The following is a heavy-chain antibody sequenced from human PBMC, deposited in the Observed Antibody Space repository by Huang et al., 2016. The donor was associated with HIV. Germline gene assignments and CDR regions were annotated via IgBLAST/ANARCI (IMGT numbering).Heavy chain of an antibody. CDR2: LCPLVRAP. V-gene: IGHV1-69*01. CDR1: GGSFSDQI. J-gene: IGHJ4*02. CDR3: AMSLRYQYDSRSYWGRYFDY. Sequence: QVQLEQSGPAVRKPGSSVKGSCQAAGGSFSDQIISWVRQAPGLRLEWRGGLCPLVRAPAYAQEFKGRVTMTADESTATIYMELNSLTSEDTAVYYCAMSLRYQYDSRSYWGRYFDYWGQGTLVTVSS. D-gene: IGHD3-16*01.